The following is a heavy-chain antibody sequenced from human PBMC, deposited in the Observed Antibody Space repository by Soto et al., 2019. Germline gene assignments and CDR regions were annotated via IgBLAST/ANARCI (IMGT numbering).Heavy chain of an antibody. Sequence: EVKLEESGGGVVQSGGSLRLSCVASGFSLSQYWMLWVRQTPGRKMEYVSRISSDGITANYADSVQGRFRIGRDPARSTLSLQMDSLRAEDTAVYYCARVRGSTTWYGGDYYGVDIWGQGTTVSVTS. CDR1: GFSLSQYW. D-gene: IGHD2-15*01. J-gene: IGHJ6*02. CDR2: ISSDGITA. V-gene: IGHV3-74*01. CDR3: ARVRGSTTWYGGDYYGVDI.